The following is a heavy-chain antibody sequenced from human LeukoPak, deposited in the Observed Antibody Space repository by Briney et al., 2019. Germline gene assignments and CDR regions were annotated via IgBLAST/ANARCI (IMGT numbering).Heavy chain of an antibody. Sequence: SETLSLTCAVYGGSFSGYYWSWIRQPPGKGLEWIGEINHSGSTNYNPSLKSRVTISVDTSKNQFSLKLSSVTAADTAVYYRARRIAAYYYYYYMDVWGKGTTVTVSS. CDR3: ARRIAAYYYYYYMDV. D-gene: IGHD6-13*01. CDR1: GGSFSGYY. J-gene: IGHJ6*03. CDR2: INHSGST. V-gene: IGHV4-34*01.